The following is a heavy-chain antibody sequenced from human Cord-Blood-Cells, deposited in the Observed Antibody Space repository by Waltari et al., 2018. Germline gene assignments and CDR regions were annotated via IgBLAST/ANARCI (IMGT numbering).Heavy chain of an antibody. V-gene: IGHV4-59*01. Sequence: QVQLQVSGPGRVKPLETLSRTCTASGGPISCYHWSWLRQPPGNGLEWIGYIYYSWGTNDNPSLKSIIPISVDTSKNRFSMKRSYGAGADKAVYYCARGGGSSSSGVDYWGQGTLVTVSS. CDR3: ARGGGSSSSGVDY. CDR2: IYYSWGT. CDR1: GGPISCYH. D-gene: IGHD6-6*01. J-gene: IGHJ4*02.